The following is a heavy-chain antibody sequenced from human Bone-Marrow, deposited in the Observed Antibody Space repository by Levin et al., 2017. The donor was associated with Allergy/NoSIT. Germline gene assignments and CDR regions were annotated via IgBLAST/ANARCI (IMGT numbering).Heavy chain of an antibody. J-gene: IGHJ5*02. CDR2: ISASRTST. V-gene: IGHV3-23*01. CDR1: GFTFSRYA. CDR3: ASYSGTYLS. Sequence: GGSLRLSCAASGFTFSRYAMSWVRQAPGKGLEWVSTISASRTSTYYADSVKGRFTISRDNAKNSLYLQMNSLRTEDTAVYYCASYSGTYLSWGQGTLATVSS. D-gene: IGHD1-26*01.